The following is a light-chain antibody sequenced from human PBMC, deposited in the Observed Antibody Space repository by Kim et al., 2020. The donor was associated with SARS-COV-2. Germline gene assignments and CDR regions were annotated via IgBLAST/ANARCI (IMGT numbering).Light chain of an antibody. CDR2: LQDSGSY. CDR1: SGHSTYM. J-gene: IGLJ2*01. Sequence: GSSVKLTFTLSSGHSTYMIGWHQQQPGKAPRYLMSLQDSGSYDKGSGVSDRFSGSSSGADRYLTISSLPSEDEAEYYCKTWDSYVVFGGGTQLTGL. CDR3: KTWDSYVV. V-gene: IGLV4-60*03.